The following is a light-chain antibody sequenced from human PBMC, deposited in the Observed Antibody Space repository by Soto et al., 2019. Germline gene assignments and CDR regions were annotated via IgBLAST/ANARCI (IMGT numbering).Light chain of an antibody. CDR2: GAS. J-gene: IGKJ5*01. Sequence: IQMTQSPPSLSASVVDTLTITCRASQSISTYLDWYQVKPGRATRLLIYGASNLQSGVPSRFSGSGSGTDFTLTISSLLPEDFATYYCQQGYSTPVTFGQGTRLEIK. CDR1: QSISTY. V-gene: IGKV1-39*01. CDR3: QQGYSTPVT.